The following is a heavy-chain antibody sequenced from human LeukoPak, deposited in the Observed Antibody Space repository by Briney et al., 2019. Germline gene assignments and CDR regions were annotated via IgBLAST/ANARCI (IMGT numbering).Heavy chain of an antibody. CDR1: VYTFTIYY. D-gene: IGHD1-26*01. CDR2: INPSGGST. J-gene: IGHJ3*02. V-gene: IGHV1-46*01. CDR3: ARKYSGSSSQAFDI. Sequence: ASVKVSCKASVYTFTIYYRHCVRQAPGQGLEWMGIINPSGGSTSYAQKFQGRVTMTRDMSTSTVYMELSRMRSDDTAVYYCARKYSGSSSQAFDIWGQGTMVTVSS.